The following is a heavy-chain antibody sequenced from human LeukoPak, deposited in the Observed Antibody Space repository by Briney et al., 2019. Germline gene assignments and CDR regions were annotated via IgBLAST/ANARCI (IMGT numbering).Heavy chain of an antibody. CDR3: ARGGAVTGTFDY. Sequence: SVTVSCKSSGGTFSSHTISWVRQAPGQGLEWMGRIIPILGVPNYAQRFQGRVTITADKSTSTVYMELSSLRSEDTAVYFCARGGAVTGTFDYWGQGTLVTVSS. J-gene: IGHJ4*02. V-gene: IGHV1-69*02. D-gene: IGHD1-20*01. CDR2: IIPILGVP. CDR1: GGTFSSHT.